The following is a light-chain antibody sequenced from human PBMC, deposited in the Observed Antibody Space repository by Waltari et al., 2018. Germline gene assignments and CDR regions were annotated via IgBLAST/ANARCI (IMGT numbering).Light chain of an antibody. V-gene: IGKV3-20*01. CDR1: QSVSSY. CDR3: QKYSSTPLA. CDR2: GAA. J-gene: IGKJ4*01. Sequence: IILTQYPATLSLSPGERATLSCRASQSVSSYLAWYQQKPGQAPRLLIYGAASRATGIPDRFRGSGSGTEFTLTISSLEPEDFTVYYCQKYSSTPLAFGGGTKVEIK.